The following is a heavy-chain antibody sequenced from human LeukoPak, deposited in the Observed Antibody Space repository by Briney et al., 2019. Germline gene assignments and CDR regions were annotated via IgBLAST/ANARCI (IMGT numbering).Heavy chain of an antibody. J-gene: IGHJ6*03. CDR3: AREGGSSWYRPYYYYYMDV. CDR1: GFTFSSYG. V-gene: IGHV3-30*02. Sequence: GGSLRLSCAASGFTFSSYGMHWVRQAPGKGLEWVAFIRYDGSNKYYADSVKGRFTISRDNSKNTLYLQMNSLRAEDTAVYYCAREGGSSWYRPYYYYYMDVWAKGPRSPSP. D-gene: IGHD6-13*01. CDR2: IRYDGSNK.